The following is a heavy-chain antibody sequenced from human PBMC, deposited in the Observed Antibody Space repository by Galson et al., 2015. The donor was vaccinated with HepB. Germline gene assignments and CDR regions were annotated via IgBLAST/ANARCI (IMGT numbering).Heavy chain of an antibody. V-gene: IGHV3-23*01. D-gene: IGHD3-9*01. J-gene: IGHJ6*02. Sequence: SLRLSCAASGVTFSSYAMGWVRQAPGKGLQWVSGITGSGDRTHYADYVMGRFTISRDNSKNILFLQMSSLSAEDTAIYYCVKDQDDIFSPFYSLDVWGQGTTVTVAS. CDR1: GVTFSSYA. CDR3: VKDQDDIFSPFYSLDV. CDR2: ITGSGDRT.